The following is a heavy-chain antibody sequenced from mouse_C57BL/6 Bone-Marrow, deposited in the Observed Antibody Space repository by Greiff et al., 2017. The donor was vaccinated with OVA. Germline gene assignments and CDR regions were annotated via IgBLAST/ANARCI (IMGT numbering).Heavy chain of an antibody. CDR1: GFSLTSSG. J-gene: IGHJ1*03. V-gene: IGHV2-5*01. CDR3: AKWDDGYYYWYFDV. CDR2: IWRGGRT. Sequence: QVQLKASGPGLVPPSQSLSITCTVSGFSLTSSGVHWVRQSPGKGLEWLGVIWRGGRTDYNAAFMSRLSITKDNSKSQVFFKMNSRQADDTAIYYCAKWDDGYYYWYFDVWGTGTTVTVSS. D-gene: IGHD2-3*01.